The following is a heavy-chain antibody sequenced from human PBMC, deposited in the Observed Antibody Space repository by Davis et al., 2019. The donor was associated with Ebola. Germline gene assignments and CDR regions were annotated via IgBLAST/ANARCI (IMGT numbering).Heavy chain of an antibody. J-gene: IGHJ3*02. CDR1: GFTFSNYW. CDR2: IQPDGSES. Sequence: PGGSLRLSCEVSGFTFSNYWMHWVCQGPGKGLEWVAKIQPDGSESYYVDSVQGRFTISRDNAKNSLSLQMNSLRAEDTAVYYCARPLGGGAFDIWGQGTMITVSS. V-gene: IGHV3-7*03. CDR3: ARPLGGGAFDI. D-gene: IGHD6-25*01.